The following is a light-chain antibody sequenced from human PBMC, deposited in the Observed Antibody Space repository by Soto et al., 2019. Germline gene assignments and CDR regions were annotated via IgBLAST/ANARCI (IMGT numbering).Light chain of an antibody. Sequence: DIVMTQSPDSLVVSLGERATINCKSSRSLLHGSNNENFLAWYQQRPGQPPKLLFYWASTRQSGVPERFSGSGSETDFTLTISSLRDEDVAVYYCQQYFGIPLTFGGGNKVEIK. V-gene: IGKV4-1*01. CDR1: RSLLHGSNNENF. CDR3: QQYFGIPLT. CDR2: WAS. J-gene: IGKJ4*01.